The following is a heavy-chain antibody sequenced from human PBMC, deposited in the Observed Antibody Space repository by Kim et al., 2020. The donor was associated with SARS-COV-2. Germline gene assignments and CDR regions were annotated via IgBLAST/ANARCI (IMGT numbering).Heavy chain of an antibody. CDR2: IGFSGGTK. Sequence: GSLRLSCAASGFTFISYEMNWVRQAPGKGLEWVSYIGFSGGTKYYADSVKGRFTISRGNARNALYLQMNSLRAEDTAVYYCARFPKNSGTYWFDSWGQGTLVTVSS. CDR1: GFTFISYE. CDR3: ARFPKNSGTYWFDS. J-gene: IGHJ5*01. D-gene: IGHD5-12*01. V-gene: IGHV3-48*03.